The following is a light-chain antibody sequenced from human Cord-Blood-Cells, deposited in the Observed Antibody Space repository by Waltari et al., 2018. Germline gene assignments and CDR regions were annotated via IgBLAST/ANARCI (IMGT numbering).Light chain of an antibody. Sequence: QSALTQPASVSGSPGTSITISCTGTSSDVGGYNYVSWYQQHPGKDPKLMIYEVSNRPSGVSNRFSGSKSGNTASLTISGLQAEDEADYYCSSYTSSSTLVFGGGTKLTVL. CDR3: SSYTSSSTLV. V-gene: IGLV2-14*01. J-gene: IGLJ3*02. CDR2: EVS. CDR1: SSDVGGYNY.